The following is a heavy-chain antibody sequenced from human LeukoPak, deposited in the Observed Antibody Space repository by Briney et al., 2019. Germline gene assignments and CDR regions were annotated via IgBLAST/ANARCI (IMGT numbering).Heavy chain of an antibody. D-gene: IGHD5-18*01. V-gene: IGHV3-21*01. CDR2: ISSSSSYI. CDR3: AKGLTLAAMVTGPDY. J-gene: IGHJ4*02. Sequence: GGSLRLSCAASGFTFSSYSMNWVRQAPGKGLEWVSSISSSSSYIYYADSVKGRFTISRDNAKNSLYLQMNSLRPEDTALYYCAKGLTLAAMVTGPDYWGQGTLVTVSS. CDR1: GFTFSSYS.